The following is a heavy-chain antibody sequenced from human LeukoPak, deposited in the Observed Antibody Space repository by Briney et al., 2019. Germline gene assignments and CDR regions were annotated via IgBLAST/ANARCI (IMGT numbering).Heavy chain of an antibody. Sequence: GGSLRLSCAASGFTFSSYSMNWVRQAPGKGLEWVSSISSSSSYIYYADSVKGRFTISRDNAKNSLYLQMNSLRAEDTAVYYCAREENPFVWFGELSYHFDYWGQGTLVTVSS. CDR3: AREENPFVWFGELSYHFDY. J-gene: IGHJ4*02. CDR1: GFTFSSYS. V-gene: IGHV3-21*01. CDR2: ISSSSSYI. D-gene: IGHD3-10*01.